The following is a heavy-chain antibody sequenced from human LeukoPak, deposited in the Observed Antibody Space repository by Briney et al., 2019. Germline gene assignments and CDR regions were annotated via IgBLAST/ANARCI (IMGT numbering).Heavy chain of an antibody. D-gene: IGHD1-1*01. CDR3: ARVAKERVGGVYYFDY. V-gene: IGHV3-66*01. CDR1: GFTVRNNY. CDR2: IYSGGST. J-gene: IGHJ4*02. Sequence: PGGSLRLSCAASGFTVRNNYTRWVRQAPGKGLEWVSLIYSGGSTYYADSVKGRFTISRDNSKNTVYLQMNSLRAEDTAVYYCARVAKERVGGVYYFDYWGQGTLVTVSS.